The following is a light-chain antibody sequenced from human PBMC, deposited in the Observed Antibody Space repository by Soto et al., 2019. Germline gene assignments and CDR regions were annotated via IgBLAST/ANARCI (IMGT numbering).Light chain of an antibody. J-gene: IGKJ5*01. CDR3: QQRSSWPIT. Sequence: EIVLTQSPATLSLSPGERATLSYRASQSVTSYLAWYQQRPGQAPRPLIYEAPRRATGIPARSSGSGYGADFTLTLSTLEPEDFAVYYCQQRSSWPITFGQGTRLEI. V-gene: IGKV3-11*01. CDR1: QSVTSY. CDR2: EAP.